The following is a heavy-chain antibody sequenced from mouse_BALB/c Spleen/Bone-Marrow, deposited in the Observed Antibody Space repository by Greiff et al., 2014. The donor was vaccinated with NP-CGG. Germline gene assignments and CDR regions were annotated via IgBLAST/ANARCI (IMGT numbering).Heavy chain of an antibody. J-gene: IGHJ4*01. CDR1: GFTFSSFG. V-gene: IGHV5-17*02. Sequence: EVQLVESGGGLVQPGGSRKLSCAASGFTFSSFGMHWVRQAPEKGLEWVAYISSGSSSIYYTDTVKGRFTISRDNPKSTLFLQMTSLRSEDTAIYYCTRWGYAGDHYAMDYWGQGTSVTVSS. D-gene: IGHD2-14*01. CDR3: TRWGYAGDHYAMDY. CDR2: ISSGSSSI.